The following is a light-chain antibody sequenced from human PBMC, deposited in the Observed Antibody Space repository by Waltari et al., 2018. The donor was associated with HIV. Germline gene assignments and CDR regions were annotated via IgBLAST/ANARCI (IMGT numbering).Light chain of an antibody. J-gene: IGLJ1*01. CDR3: GTWDTSLTSGYV. Sequence: QSVLTQPPSVSAAPGQKVTISCSGSSSNIGDNYVSWYQQHPGTAPKLLIYENNQRPSGIPDRFSGSKSATSATLDITGLQTGDEADYYCGTWDTSLTSGYVFGTGTKVTVL. CDR1: SSNIGDNY. V-gene: IGLV1-51*02. CDR2: ENN.